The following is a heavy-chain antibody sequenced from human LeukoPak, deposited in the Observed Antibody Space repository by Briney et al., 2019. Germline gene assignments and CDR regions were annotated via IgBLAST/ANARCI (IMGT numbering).Heavy chain of an antibody. CDR2: ISGSGGST. CDR3: AKVVGYDFWSGYYGMDV. Sequence: GGSLRLSCAASGFTFSSYAMSWVRQAPGKGLEWVSAISGSGGSTYYADSVKGRFTISRDNSKNTLYLQMNSLRAEDTAVYYCAKVVGYDFWSGYYGMDVWGQGTTVTVSS. CDR1: GFTFSSYA. V-gene: IGHV3-23*01. J-gene: IGHJ6*02. D-gene: IGHD3-3*01.